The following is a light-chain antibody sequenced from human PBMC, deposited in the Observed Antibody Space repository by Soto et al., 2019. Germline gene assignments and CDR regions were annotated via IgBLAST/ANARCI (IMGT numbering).Light chain of an antibody. CDR1: QSISSY. Sequence: DIQMTQSPSSLSASVGDRVTITCRASQSISSYLNWYQQKPGKAPKLLIYAASSLQSGVPSRFSGSGSGTDFTLTISSLQPEDFATYYCQQSYSTPLTFGGXTKVDIK. CDR3: QQSYSTPLT. V-gene: IGKV1-39*01. J-gene: IGKJ4*01. CDR2: AAS.